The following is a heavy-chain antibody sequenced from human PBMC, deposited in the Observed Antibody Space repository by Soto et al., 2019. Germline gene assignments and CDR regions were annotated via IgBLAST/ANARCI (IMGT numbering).Heavy chain of an antibody. CDR1: GYTFTGYY. CDR3: ARVYLRNIRGYCSAGSCYRGDIYFQY. Sequence: ASVKVSCKASGYTFTGYYMHWVRQAPGQGLEWMGWINPNSGGTNYAQKFQGRVTMTRDTSISTAYMELSRLRSDDTAVYYCARVYLRNIRGYCSAGSCYRGDIYFQYWRQGTLVTVS. D-gene: IGHD2-15*01. J-gene: IGHJ1*01. CDR2: INPNSGGT. V-gene: IGHV1-2*02.